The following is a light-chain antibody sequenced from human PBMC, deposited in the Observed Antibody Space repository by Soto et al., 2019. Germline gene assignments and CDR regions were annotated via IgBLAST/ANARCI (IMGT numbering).Light chain of an antibody. Sequence: IVLTQCPATLSLSPGERATLSCRASQDRXSSLDWSQQEPGEAPRVPXACASTRATGSPARFSGSGSATEFTLTISSLQSEDFAVYYCQQYNNGPPAFGQGTRLEIK. CDR1: QDRXSS. J-gene: IGKJ5*01. V-gene: IGKV3-15*01. CDR2: CAS. CDR3: QQYNNGPPA.